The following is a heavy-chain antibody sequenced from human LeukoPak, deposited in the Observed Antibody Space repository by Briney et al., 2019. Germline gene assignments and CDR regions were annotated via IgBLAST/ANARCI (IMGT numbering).Heavy chain of an antibody. V-gene: IGHV1-2*02. CDR2: INPNSGGT. CDR1: GYTFTGYY. Sequence: ASVKVSCKASGYTFTGYYMHWVRQAHGQGLEWMGWINPNSGGTNYAQKFQGRVTMTRDTSISTAYMELSRLRSDDTAVYYCARRTVAGTYFDYWGQGTLVTVSS. CDR3: ARRTVAGTYFDY. J-gene: IGHJ4*02. D-gene: IGHD6-19*01.